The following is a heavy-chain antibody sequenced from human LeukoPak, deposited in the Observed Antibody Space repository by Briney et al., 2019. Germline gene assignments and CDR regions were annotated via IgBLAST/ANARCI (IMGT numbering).Heavy chain of an antibody. CDR2: IWYDGSNK. Sequence: PGGSLRLSCAAAGFTFSSYGMHWVRQAPGQGLEWVAVIWYDGSNKYYADSVKGRFTISRDNSKNTLYLQMNSLRAEDTAVYYCAGYITIFGVVPGGMDVWGQGTTVTVSS. CDR3: AGYITIFGVVPGGMDV. D-gene: IGHD3-3*01. V-gene: IGHV3-33*01. CDR1: GFTFSSYG. J-gene: IGHJ6*02.